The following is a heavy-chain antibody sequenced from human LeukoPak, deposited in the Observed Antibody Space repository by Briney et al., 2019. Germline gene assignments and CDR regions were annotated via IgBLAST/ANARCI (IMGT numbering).Heavy chain of an antibody. Sequence: SETLSLTCTVSGGSISSYYWSWIRQPPGKGLEWIGYIYYSGSTNYNPSLKSRVTISVDTSKNQFSLKLSSVTAADTAVYYCARQGRGPDFDWLLYSNWFDPWGREPWSPSPQ. J-gene: IGHJ5*02. CDR3: ARQGRGPDFDWLLYSNWFDP. D-gene: IGHD3-9*01. CDR1: GGSISSYY. V-gene: IGHV4-59*08. CDR2: IYYSGST.